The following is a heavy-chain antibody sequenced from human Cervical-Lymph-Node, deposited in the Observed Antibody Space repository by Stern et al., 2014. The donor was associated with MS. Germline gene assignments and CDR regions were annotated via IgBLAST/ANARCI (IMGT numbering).Heavy chain of an antibody. J-gene: IGHJ5*02. CDR1: GFSLSTSGAG. CDR2: IYLDDDK. D-gene: IGHD1-1*01. V-gene: IGHV2-5*02. Sequence: QITLKESGPTLVKPTETLTLTCTFSGFSLSTSGAGVGWIRQPPGKALEWLALIYLDDDKRYSPSLKSRLTITKDTSNNQVVLTMTDMDPVDTATYYCTHKSFGTTYNWFDLWGQGTLVTVSS. CDR3: THKSFGTTYNWFDL.